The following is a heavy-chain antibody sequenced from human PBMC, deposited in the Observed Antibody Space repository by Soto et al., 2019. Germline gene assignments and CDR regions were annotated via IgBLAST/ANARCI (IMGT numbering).Heavy chain of an antibody. Sequence: ASVKVSCKASGYTFTSYGISWVRQAPGQGHEWMGWISAYNGNTNYAQKLQGRVTMTTDTSTSTAYKELSSLRSEDTAVYYCAINPFSGAAFGTDYYGMAVWGQGTSVTVSS. CDR1: GYTFTSYG. D-gene: IGHD6-13*01. CDR2: ISAYNGNT. V-gene: IGHV1-18*01. CDR3: AINPFSGAAFGTDYYGMAV. J-gene: IGHJ6*02.